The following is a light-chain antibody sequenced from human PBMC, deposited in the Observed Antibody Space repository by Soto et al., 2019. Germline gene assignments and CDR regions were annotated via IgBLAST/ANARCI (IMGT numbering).Light chain of an antibody. CDR3: QQLNSYPTLT. CDR2: AAS. V-gene: IGKV1-9*01. J-gene: IGKJ4*01. Sequence: DIQLTQSPSFLCACVGDRVTITCRASQGISSYLAWYQQKPVKAPKLLIYAASTLQSGVPSRFSGSGSGTEFTLTISSLQPEDFATYYCQQLNSYPTLTFGGGTKVDIK. CDR1: QGISSY.